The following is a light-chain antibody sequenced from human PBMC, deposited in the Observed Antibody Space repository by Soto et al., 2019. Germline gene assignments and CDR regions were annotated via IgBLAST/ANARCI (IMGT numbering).Light chain of an antibody. CDR1: QSVSSN. Sequence: EIVMTQSPATLSVSPGERVTLSCRASQSVSSNLAWYQQKPGQAPRLLIYGAFTRATGIPARFSGSGSETEFTLTISSLQSEDFAVYYCQQDKNWPPLTFGGGTKVEIK. CDR3: QQDKNWPPLT. V-gene: IGKV3-15*01. CDR2: GAF. J-gene: IGKJ4*01.